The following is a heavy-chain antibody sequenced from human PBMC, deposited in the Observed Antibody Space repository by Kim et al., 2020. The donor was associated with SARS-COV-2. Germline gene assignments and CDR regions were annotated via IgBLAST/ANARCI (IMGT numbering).Heavy chain of an antibody. D-gene: IGHD6-13*01. Sequence: GGSLRLSCTASGFTFGIYAMSWVRRAPGKGLEWVSTIGGIDGATFYAGSVKGRFTISRDNSKNTLYLQMTSLRIEDTAMYYCARRPGTAAAGTAHFDPWGQGTLVTVSS. V-gene: IGHV3-23*01. CDR2: IGGIDGAT. CDR1: GFTFGIYA. CDR3: ARRPGTAAAGTAHFDP. J-gene: IGHJ5*02.